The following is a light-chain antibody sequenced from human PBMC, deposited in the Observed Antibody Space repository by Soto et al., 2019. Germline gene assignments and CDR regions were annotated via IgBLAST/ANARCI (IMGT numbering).Light chain of an antibody. CDR1: PGITSAF. V-gene: IGKV3-20*01. CDR2: GAS. Sequence: IVLTQSPNTLSVSPGDRATLSCRASPGITSAFLAWYQQKPGQAPRLRIYGASTRATGLPDRFTGSGSGTDFTLTISRLEPEDFAVYYCQEYGSSLALTFGGGTKVEI. J-gene: IGKJ4*01. CDR3: QEYGSSLALT.